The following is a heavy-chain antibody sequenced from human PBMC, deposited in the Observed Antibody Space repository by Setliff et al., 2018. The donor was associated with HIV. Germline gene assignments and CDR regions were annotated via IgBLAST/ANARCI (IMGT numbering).Heavy chain of an antibody. D-gene: IGHD3-16*01. Sequence: GGSLRLSCSASGFLFNRYSLNWVRQVPGRGPEWVASISNSSRYYWVKARYGDSVRGRFTISGDYAKNSVYLQMNSLRVEDLAVYYCAREVLGGGVDAFGLWGRGAVVTVS. CDR1: GFLFNRYS. V-gene: IGHV3-21*01. CDR2: ISNSSRYY. CDR3: AREVLGGGVDAFGL. J-gene: IGHJ4*02.